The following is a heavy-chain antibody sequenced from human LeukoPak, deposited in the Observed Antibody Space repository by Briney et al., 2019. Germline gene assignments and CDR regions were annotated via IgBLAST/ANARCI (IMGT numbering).Heavy chain of an antibody. J-gene: IGHJ4*02. CDR1: DGSMNSITYY. Sequence: PSETLSLTCTVSDGSMNSITYYWSWIRQPPGKGLEWIGEINHSGSTNYKPSLKSRVTISVDTSKNQFSLKLSSVTAADTAVYYCARRSYDYVWGSPTSKYYFDYWGQGTLVTVSS. CDR3: ARRSYDYVWGSPTSKYYFDY. CDR2: INHSGST. V-gene: IGHV4-39*07. D-gene: IGHD3-16*01.